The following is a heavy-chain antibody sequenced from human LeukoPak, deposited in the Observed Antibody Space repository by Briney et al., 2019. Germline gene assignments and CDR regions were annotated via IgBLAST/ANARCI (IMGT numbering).Heavy chain of an antibody. V-gene: IGHV3-23*01. D-gene: IGHD3-22*01. CDR3: AKLYDSSGYYEYYFDH. J-gene: IGHJ4*02. CDR2: ISGSCGST. CDR1: GFTFSSYA. Sequence: GSLRLSCAASGFTFSSYALNWVRQAPGKGLEWLAGISGSCGSTYYAYSVRGKFTISRDNSKNKLYLQMNSLRDEDTDVYYCAKLYDSSGYYEYYFDHWGQGPLVTVSS.